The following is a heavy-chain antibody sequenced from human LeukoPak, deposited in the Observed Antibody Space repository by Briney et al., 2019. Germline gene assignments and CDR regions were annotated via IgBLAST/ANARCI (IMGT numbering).Heavy chain of an antibody. CDR1: GVSISSSFFY. V-gene: IGHV4-39*01. CDR2: ISYSGNT. J-gene: IGHJ5*02. CDR3: ARHLYYVKNLNWFDP. Sequence: SETLSLTCTVSGVSISSSFFYWGWIRQPPGKGLEWIGSISYSGNTYYNPSLKSRLTISVDTSKNQFSLKLSSVTAADTAVYYCARHLYYVKNLNWFDPWGQGTLVTVSS. D-gene: IGHD3-10*02.